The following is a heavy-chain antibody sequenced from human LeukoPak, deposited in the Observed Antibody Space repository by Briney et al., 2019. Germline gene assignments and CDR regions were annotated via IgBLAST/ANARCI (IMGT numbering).Heavy chain of an antibody. D-gene: IGHD1-7*01. CDR3: ARDLRLELRSFDY. V-gene: IGHV3-7*01. CDR2: IKQDGSEK. Sequence: GGSLRLSCAASGFTFSSYWMSWVRQAPGKGLEWVANIKQDGSEKYYADSVKGRFTISRDNAKNSLYLQMNSLRAEDTAVYYCARDLRLELRSFDYWGQGTLVTVSS. J-gene: IGHJ4*02. CDR1: GFTFSSYW.